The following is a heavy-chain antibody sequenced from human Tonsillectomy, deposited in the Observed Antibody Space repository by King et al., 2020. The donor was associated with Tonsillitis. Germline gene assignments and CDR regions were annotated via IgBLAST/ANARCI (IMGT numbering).Heavy chain of an antibody. CDR3: ANGFGDSSGYYFYYFDS. J-gene: IGHJ4*02. V-gene: IGHV3-30-3*01. Sequence: VQLVESGGGVVQPGRSLRLSCAASGFTFSSYAMHWVRQAPGKGLEWVAVISYDGSNEYYADSVKGRFTISRDNSKNTLYLQMNSLSSEDTAMYYCANGFGDSSGYYFYYFDSWGQGTLVTVSS. CDR2: ISYDGSNE. CDR1: GFTFSSYA. D-gene: IGHD3-22*01.